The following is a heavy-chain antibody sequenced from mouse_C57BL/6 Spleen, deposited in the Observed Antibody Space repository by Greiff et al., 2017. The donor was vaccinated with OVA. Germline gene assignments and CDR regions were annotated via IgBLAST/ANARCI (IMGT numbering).Heavy chain of an antibody. CDR2: ISSGGSYT. J-gene: IGHJ1*03. D-gene: IGHD2-2*01. CDR1: GFTFSSYG. CDR3: SSIYYGYDDGYFDD. V-gene: IGHV5-6*01. Sequence: EVKLVESGGDLVKPGGSLKLSCAASGFTFSSYGMSWVRQTPDKRLEWVATISSGGSYTYYPDSVKGRFTISRDNAKNTLNLQMSSLKSEDTAMYDISSIYYGYDDGYFDDWGTGTTVTVSS.